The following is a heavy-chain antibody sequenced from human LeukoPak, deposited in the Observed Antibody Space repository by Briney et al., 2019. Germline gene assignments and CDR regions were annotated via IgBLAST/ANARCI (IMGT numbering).Heavy chain of an antibody. CDR2: ISIISGYL. CDR1: EFTFSAIS. J-gene: IGHJ6*03. V-gene: IGHV3-21*01. D-gene: IGHD2-2*01. Sequence: GGSRRPSWAASEFTFSAISRNWFGQAPGKGREWVSSISIISGYLYSADSVKGRFTTSRDNAKNSLYLQMNSLRAEDTTVYYCARTTSSTSCYFARDCPYYYYMDVWGKGTTVTVSS. CDR3: ARTTSSTSCYFARDCPYYYYMDV.